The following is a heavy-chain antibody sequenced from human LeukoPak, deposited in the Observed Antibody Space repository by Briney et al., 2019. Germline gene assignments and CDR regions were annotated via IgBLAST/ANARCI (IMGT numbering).Heavy chain of an antibody. CDR3: ARDVGGDSSGSDFDY. CDR2: ISAYNGNT. Sequence: ASVTVSCKASGYTFTSYGISWVRQAPGQGLEWMGWISAYNGNTNYAQKLQGRVTMTTDTSTSTAYMELRSLRSDDTAVYYCARDVGGDSSGSDFDYWGQGTLVTVSS. J-gene: IGHJ4*02. D-gene: IGHD3-22*01. V-gene: IGHV1-18*01. CDR1: GYTFTSYG.